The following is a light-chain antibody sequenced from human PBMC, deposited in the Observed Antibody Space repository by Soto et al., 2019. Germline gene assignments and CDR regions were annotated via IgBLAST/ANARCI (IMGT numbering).Light chain of an antibody. V-gene: IGKV1-6*01. J-gene: IGKJ1*01. CDR3: LQDHNYPRT. CDR2: GAS. CDR1: QDIRHE. Sequence: AIQMTQSPSSLSASVGDRVTITCRASQDIRHELGWYQQKPGKAHKVLIYGASSLQSGVPSRFSGSGSGTDFTLTISSLQPEDFATYYCLQDHNYPRTFGQGTKVEVK.